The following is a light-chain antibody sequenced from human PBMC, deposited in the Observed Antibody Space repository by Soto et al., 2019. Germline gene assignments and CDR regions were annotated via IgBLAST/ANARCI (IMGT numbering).Light chain of an antibody. J-gene: IGLJ2*01. V-gene: IGLV1-44*01. CDR3: AAWDDSLNAVV. Sequence: QSVLTQPPSVSGTPGQKVSISCSGNASNLGGNPVNWYQHLPGAAPKLLIYTNHQRPSGVPDRFSGSKSGTSASLAISGLRSEDEAIFYCAAWDDSLNAVVFGGGTKLTVL. CDR2: TNH. CDR1: ASNLGGNP.